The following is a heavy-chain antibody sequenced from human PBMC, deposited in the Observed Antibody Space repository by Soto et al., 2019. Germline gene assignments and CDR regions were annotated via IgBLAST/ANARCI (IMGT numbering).Heavy chain of an antibody. CDR1: GGSIDTEGFY. D-gene: IGHD2-8*01. CDR2: IYYTGGA. V-gene: IGHV4-31*03. Sequence: QVQLQEACPGLVKPSQTLTLTCSVSGGSIDTEGFYWSCARQLPGKCLQWIGYIYYTGGAYYNPALKSRVGISLDTSANQFSLSLPSLTAADTAVYYCASGTFNDIAFDSWGQGRLVTVS. J-gene: IGHJ4*02. CDR3: ASGTFNDIAFDS.